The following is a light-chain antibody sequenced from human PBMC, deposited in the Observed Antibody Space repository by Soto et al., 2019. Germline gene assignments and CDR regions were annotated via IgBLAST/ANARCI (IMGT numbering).Light chain of an antibody. V-gene: IGKV3-15*01. CDR3: QQYSDWPPIT. Sequence: EIVMTQSPATLSVSPGERATLSCRASQSVSSSYLAWYQQKPGQAPRLLIYDASTGATGTPARFSGSGSGTEFALTISSLQSEDFAIYYCQQYSDWPPITFGQGTRLEIK. CDR2: DAS. J-gene: IGKJ5*01. CDR1: QSVSSSY.